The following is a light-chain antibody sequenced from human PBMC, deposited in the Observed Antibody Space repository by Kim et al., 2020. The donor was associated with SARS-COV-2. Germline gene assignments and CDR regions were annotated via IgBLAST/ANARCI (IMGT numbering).Light chain of an antibody. Sequence: TLTCARDRSYTNFAMAGPQRSPQKGTRYLMKLNSDVSHSKGVGIPKRFSVSSSGAERYLTISSLQSEDEADYYCQTWAPGIEVVFGGGTQLTVL. CDR3: QTWAPGIEVV. J-gene: IGLJ2*01. CDR2: LNSDVSH. CDR1: RSYTNFA. V-gene: IGLV4-69*02.